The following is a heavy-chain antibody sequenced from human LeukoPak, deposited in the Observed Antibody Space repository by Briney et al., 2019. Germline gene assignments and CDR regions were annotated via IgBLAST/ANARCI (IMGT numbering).Heavy chain of an antibody. CDR3: TTDQPGHLVQLWPWYFDL. V-gene: IGHV3-15*01. CDR2: IKSKTDGGTT. J-gene: IGHJ2*01. Sequence: MTGGSLRLSCAASGFTFSRYAMDWARQAPGKGLEWVGRIKSKTDGGTTDYAAPVKGRFTISRDDSKNTLYLQMNSLKTEDTAVYYCTTDQPGHLVQLWPWYFDLWGRGTLVTVSS. D-gene: IGHD5-18*01. CDR1: GFTFSRYA.